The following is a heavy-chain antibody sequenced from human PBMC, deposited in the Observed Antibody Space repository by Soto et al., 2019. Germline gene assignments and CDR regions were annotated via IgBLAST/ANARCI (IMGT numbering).Heavy chain of an antibody. CDR2: INPSGGST. CDR1: GYTFTSYH. V-gene: IGHV1-46*01. J-gene: IGHJ4*02. Sequence: GCCEESGYTFTSYHSRWVRQETGQGLEWMGIINPSGGSTSYAQKFQGRVTMTRDTSTSTVYMELSSLRSEDTAVYYCARELEHFWSGYYQSFDYWGQGTLVTVSS. D-gene: IGHD3-3*02. CDR3: ARELEHFWSGYYQSFDY.